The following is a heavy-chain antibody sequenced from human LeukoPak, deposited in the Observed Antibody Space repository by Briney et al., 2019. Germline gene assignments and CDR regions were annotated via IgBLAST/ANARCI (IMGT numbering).Heavy chain of an antibody. CDR3: AKGFSVLASNHYYYYYGRDV. J-gene: IGHJ6*02. CDR1: GFTFDDYA. CDR2: ISGDGGST. Sequence: GGSLRLSCAASGFTFDDYAMHWVRQAPGKGLEWVSLISGDGGSTYYADSVKGRFTISRDNSKNSLYLQMNSLGTGDTALYYCAKGFSVLASNHYYYYYGRDVWGQGTTVTVSS. D-gene: IGHD3-3*01. V-gene: IGHV3-43*02.